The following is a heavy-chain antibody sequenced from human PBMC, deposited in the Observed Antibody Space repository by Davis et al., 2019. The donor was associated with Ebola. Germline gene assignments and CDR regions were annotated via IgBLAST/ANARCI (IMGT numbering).Heavy chain of an antibody. Sequence: SLKISCAASGFTFDDYAMHWVRQAPGKGLEWVAGISWNSGTIDYADSVKGRFTISRDNGENSLYLQMNSLKTEDTALYYCATNTKGFRYGFDFWGQGTLVAVSS. CDR1: GFTFDDYA. J-gene: IGHJ4*02. CDR3: ATNTKGFRYGFDF. V-gene: IGHV3-9*01. CDR2: ISWNSGTI. D-gene: IGHD5-18*01.